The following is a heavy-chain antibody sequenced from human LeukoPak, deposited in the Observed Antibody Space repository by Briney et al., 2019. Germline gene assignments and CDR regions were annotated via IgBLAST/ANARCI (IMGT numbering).Heavy chain of an antibody. CDR1: GGSISSGDYY. J-gene: IGHJ3*02. CDR2: IYYSGST. CDR3: ATRALVVPAAMVPEAFDI. D-gene: IGHD2-2*01. Sequence: SQTMSLTCTVSGGSISSGDYYWSWIRQPPGKGLEWIGYIYYSGSTYYNPSLKSRVTISVDTSKNQFSLKRSSVTAADTAVYYCATRALVVPAAMVPEAFDIWGQGTMVTVSS. V-gene: IGHV4-30-4*01.